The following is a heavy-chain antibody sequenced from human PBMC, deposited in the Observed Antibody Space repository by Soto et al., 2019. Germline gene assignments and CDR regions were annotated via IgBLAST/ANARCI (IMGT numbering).Heavy chain of an antibody. CDR1: GFTFSSYA. CDR3: ARGASSWYAHYFDY. V-gene: IGHV3-64*02. J-gene: IGHJ4*02. Sequence: EVQLVESGEGLVQPGGSLRLSCAASGFTFSSYAMHWVRQAPGKGLEYVSTISSNGGSTYYADSVKGRFTISRDNSKNTLYLQMGSLRAEDMAVYYCARGASSWYAHYFDYWGQGTLVTVSS. CDR2: ISSNGGST. D-gene: IGHD6-13*01.